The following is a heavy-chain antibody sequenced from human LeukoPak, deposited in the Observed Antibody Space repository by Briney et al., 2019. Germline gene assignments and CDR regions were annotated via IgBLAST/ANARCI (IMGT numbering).Heavy chain of an antibody. CDR1: GGSISSSSYY. CDR2: IFYSGST. Sequence: SDSLALTCTVSGGSISSSSYYWGWIRQPPGKGLEWIGSIFYSGSTYNNPSLKSRVTISVDTSKNQFSLKLSSVTAADTAMYYCARLDPQHIVVVTASRGRAFDIWGQGTMVTVSS. D-gene: IGHD2-21*02. J-gene: IGHJ3*02. V-gene: IGHV4-39*01. CDR3: ARLDPQHIVVVTASRGRAFDI.